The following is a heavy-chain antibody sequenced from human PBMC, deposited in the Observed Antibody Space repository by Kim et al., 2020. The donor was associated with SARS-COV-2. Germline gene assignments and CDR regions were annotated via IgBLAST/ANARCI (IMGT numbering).Heavy chain of an antibody. Sequence: GGSLRLSCTASGFIFGNYAMTWVRQAPGKGLEWVSSVSGSGGTTFYADFGKGRLTISRDNIMNTVDLHMNSLRVDDTAVYYRGKGFDGSKDYHSMDVWG. CDR2: VSGSGGTT. D-gene: IGHD3-9*01. CDR3: GKGFDGSKDYHSMDV. J-gene: IGHJ6*03. V-gene: IGHV3-23*01. CDR1: GFIFGNYA.